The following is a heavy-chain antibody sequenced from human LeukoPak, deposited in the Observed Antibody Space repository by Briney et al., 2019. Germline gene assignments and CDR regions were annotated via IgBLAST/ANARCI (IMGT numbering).Heavy chain of an antibody. CDR3: ARVGSLITASGYDT. D-gene: IGHD6-13*01. J-gene: IGHJ5*02. V-gene: IGHV3-48*04. CDR1: GFTFSSYS. Sequence: GGSLRLSCAASGFTFSSYSMNWVRQAPGMGLEWISSINSISHNIYYADSVKGRFTMSRDNAKNSLYLQMNSLKAEDTAVYYCARVGSLITASGYDTWGQGTLVTVSS. CDR2: INSISHNI.